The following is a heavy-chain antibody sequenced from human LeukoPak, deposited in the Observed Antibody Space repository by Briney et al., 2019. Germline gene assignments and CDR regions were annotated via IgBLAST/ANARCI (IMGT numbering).Heavy chain of an antibody. CDR2: IIGSGGST. CDR1: GFTFSTYA. D-gene: IGHD1-26*01. J-gene: IGHJ6*02. Sequence: PGGSLRLSCAASGFTFSTYAMSWVRQAPGKGLEWVSTIIGSGGSTYYADSVKGRFTISRDNSKNTLYLQMNSLRAEDTAVYYCARDLVGATPYYYYGMDVWGQGTTVTVSS. V-gene: IGHV3-23*01. CDR3: ARDLVGATPYYYYGMDV.